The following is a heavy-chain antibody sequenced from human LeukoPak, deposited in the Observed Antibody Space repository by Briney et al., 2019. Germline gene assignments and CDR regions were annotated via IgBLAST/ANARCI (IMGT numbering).Heavy chain of an antibody. V-gene: IGHV3-21*01. J-gene: IGHJ5*02. Sequence: SGGSLRLSCAASGFTFSSYSMNWVRQAPGKGLEWVSSISSSSIYKYYADSVKGRFTISRDNAKNTLYLQMNSLRAEDTAVYYCAKDPSVSVGNWFDPWGQGTLVTVSS. CDR3: AKDPSVSVGNWFDP. CDR1: GFTFSSYS. D-gene: IGHD2-15*01. CDR2: ISSSSIYK.